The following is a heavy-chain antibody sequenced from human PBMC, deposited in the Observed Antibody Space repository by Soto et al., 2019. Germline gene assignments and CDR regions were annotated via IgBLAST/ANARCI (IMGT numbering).Heavy chain of an antibody. Sequence: SETLSLTCTVSGGSVNSDNFYWSWIRQPPGRGLEWIGYIYYTGSTNYNPSLKSRVTISIDTSRNQFSLKLSSVTAADTAVYYCAREFSNSPEAFDSWGQGTLVTVSS. J-gene: IGHJ4*02. CDR1: GGSVNSDNFY. CDR3: AREFSNSPEAFDS. V-gene: IGHV4-61*01. CDR2: IYYTGST. D-gene: IGHD6-6*01.